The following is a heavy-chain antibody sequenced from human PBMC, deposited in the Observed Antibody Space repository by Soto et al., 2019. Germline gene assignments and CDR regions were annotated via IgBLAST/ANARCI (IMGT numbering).Heavy chain of an antibody. Sequence: GESLKISCKGSGYSFTSYWIGWVRQMPGKGLEWMGIIYPGDSDTRYSPSFQGQVTISADKSISTAYLQWSSLKASDTAMYYCATLPGYSHGYARTAAAPTDYYYGMDVWGQGTTVTVSS. CDR3: ATLPGYSHGYARTAAAPTDYYYGMDV. V-gene: IGHV5-51*01. D-gene: IGHD5-18*01. J-gene: IGHJ6*02. CDR1: GYSFTSYW. CDR2: IYPGDSDT.